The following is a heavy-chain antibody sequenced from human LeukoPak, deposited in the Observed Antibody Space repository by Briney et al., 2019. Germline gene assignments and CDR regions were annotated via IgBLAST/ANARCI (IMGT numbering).Heavy chain of an antibody. CDR2: IYGDGRT. CDR1: GFTVSNMY. V-gene: IGHV3-53*01. J-gene: IGHJ4*02. D-gene: IGHD6-19*01. Sequence: GGSLRLSCAASGFTVSNMYMTWVRQAPGKGLEWVSLIYGDGRTSYADSVKGRCTISRDNSKNTLDLQVNSLGVEDTAVYYCARQWLINGWGQGILVTVSS. CDR3: ARQWLING.